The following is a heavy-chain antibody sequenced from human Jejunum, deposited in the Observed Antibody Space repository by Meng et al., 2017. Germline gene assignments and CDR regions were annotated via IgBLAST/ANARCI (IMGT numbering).Heavy chain of an antibody. CDR1: GFIFSNYG. D-gene: IGHD3-10*01. J-gene: IGHJ6*02. Sequence: GGSLRLSCAASGFIFSNYGMIWVRQAPGKGLEWVALIRYDGSNTYYEESVKGRFTISRDNSKNTLFLQMNSLRDEDTAVYYCARDLRGLRGGITGAAGTDVWGQGTTVTVSS. CDR2: IRYDGSNT. V-gene: IGHV3-30*02. CDR3: ARDLRGLRGGITGAAGTDV.